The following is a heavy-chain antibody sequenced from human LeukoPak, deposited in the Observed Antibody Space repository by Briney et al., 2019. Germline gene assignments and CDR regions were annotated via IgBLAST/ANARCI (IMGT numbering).Heavy chain of an antibody. Sequence: GGSLRLSCAASGFTFSNYGMKWVRQARGKGLEGVSSISGSGGRTYYGDSVKGRFTISRDNSRNTLYLQINRLRAEDTALYYCAKHEGSSGSYCHFHYWGQGTLVTVSS. D-gene: IGHD3-10*01. J-gene: IGHJ4*02. CDR3: AKHEGSSGSYCHFHY. CDR2: ISGSGGRT. CDR1: GFTFSNYG. V-gene: IGHV3-23*01.